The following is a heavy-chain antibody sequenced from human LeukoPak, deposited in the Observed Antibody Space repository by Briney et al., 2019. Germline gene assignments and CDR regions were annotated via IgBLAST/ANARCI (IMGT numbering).Heavy chain of an antibody. Sequence: KPGGSLRLSCAASGFTFSSYSMNWVRQAPGKGLEWVSSISSSSSYIYYADSVKGRFTISRDNAKNSLYLQMNSLRAEDTAFYYCARGSSTVSGFDYWGQGTLVTVSS. CDR1: GFTFSSYS. V-gene: IGHV3-21*01. CDR2: ISSSSSYI. CDR3: ARGSSTVSGFDY. J-gene: IGHJ4*02. D-gene: IGHD3-10*01.